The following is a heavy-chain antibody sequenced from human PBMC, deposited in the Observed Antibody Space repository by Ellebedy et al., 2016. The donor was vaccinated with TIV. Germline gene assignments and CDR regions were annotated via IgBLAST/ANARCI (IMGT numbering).Heavy chain of an antibody. J-gene: IGHJ3*02. V-gene: IGHV3-30*03. D-gene: IGHD4-17*01. CDR3: AREDGDYPVDAFDI. Sequence: GGSLRLSXAGSGFTFGGFGIHWVRQAPGKGLEWVAVVSYDGNKKYYSDSVKGRFTISSDNSKNTLHLHMNNLRTEDTAVYYCAREDGDYPVDAFDIWGQGTMVTVSS. CDR2: VSYDGNKK. CDR1: GFTFGGFG.